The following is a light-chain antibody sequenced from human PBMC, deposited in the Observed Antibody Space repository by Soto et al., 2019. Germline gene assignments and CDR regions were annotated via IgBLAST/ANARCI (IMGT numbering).Light chain of an antibody. CDR2: SAS. V-gene: IGKV3-15*01. CDR3: QEYDDWPPCT. J-gene: IGKJ2*02. Sequence: EIVMTQSPATLSVSPGERATLSCRASQSVGTYLAWYQQKPGQAPRLLIYSASTRATGIPARFSGSGSGTEFTLIISSLQSEDFAIYYCQEYDDWPPCTFGQGTRVEVK. CDR1: QSVGTY.